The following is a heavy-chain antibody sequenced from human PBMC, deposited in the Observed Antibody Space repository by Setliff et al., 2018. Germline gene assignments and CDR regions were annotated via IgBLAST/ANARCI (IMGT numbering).Heavy chain of an antibody. V-gene: IGHV3-33*03. CDR1: GFTFSTYW. J-gene: IGHJ4*02. D-gene: IGHD6-19*01. CDR3: VTDPPGSGWSFDS. Sequence: GGSLRLSCAASGFTFSTYWMSWVRQAPGKGLEWVAMIWSDGINKYYGASVKGRFTVSRDNSKKMVYLEMNTLGAEDTALYYCVTDPPGSGWSFDSWGQGTLVTVSS. CDR2: IWSDGINK.